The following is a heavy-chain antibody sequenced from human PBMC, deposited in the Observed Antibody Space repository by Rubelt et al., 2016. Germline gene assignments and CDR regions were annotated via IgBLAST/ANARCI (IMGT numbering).Heavy chain of an antibody. CDR1: GYTFTSYY. Sequence: QVQLVQSGAEVKKPGASVKVSCKASGYTFTSYYMHWVRQAPGQGLEWMGIINPGGGSTSYAQKCQGRATMTRETSTSTVYLELSSLRSEDTAGYYCARDPGPRGNDYWGQGTLVTVSS. V-gene: IGHV1-46*03. J-gene: IGHJ4*02. D-gene: IGHD3-10*01. CDR3: ARDPGPRGNDY. CDR2: INPGGGST.